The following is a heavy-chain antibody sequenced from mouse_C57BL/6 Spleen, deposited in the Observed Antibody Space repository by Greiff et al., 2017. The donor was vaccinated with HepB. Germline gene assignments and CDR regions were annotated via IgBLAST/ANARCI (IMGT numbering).Heavy chain of an antibody. CDR1: GFTFSDYY. Sequence: EVKLMESEGGLVQPGSSMKLSCTASGFTFSDYYMAWVRQVPEKGLEWVANINSDGSSTYYLDSLKSRFIISRDNAKNILYLQMSSLKSEDTATYYCARDGGASFDYWGQGTTLTVSS. V-gene: IGHV5-16*01. CDR3: ARDGGASFDY. CDR2: INSDGSST. D-gene: IGHD6-1*01. J-gene: IGHJ2*01.